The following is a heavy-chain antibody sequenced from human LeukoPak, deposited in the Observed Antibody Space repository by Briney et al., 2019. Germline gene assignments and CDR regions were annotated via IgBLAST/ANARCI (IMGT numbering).Heavy chain of an antibody. CDR1: GGSISSGGYS. Sequence: TLSLTCAVSGGSISSGGYSWSWIRQPPGKGLEWIGYIYYSGSTYYNPSLKSRVSISVDTSKNQFSLKLSSVTAADTAVYYCARGYSSGYFYFDYWGQGTLVTVSS. CDR3: ARGYSSGYFYFDY. CDR2: IYYSGST. V-gene: IGHV4-30-4*07. J-gene: IGHJ4*02. D-gene: IGHD3-22*01.